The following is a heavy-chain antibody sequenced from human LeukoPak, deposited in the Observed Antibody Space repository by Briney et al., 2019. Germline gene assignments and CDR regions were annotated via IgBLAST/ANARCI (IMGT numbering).Heavy chain of an antibody. CDR3: ARDADPYGSGSYYNDFDY. CDR2: ISYDGSNK. Sequence: GGSLRLSCAASGFTFSSYAMHWVRQAPGKGLEWVAVISYDGSNKYYADSVKVRFTISRDNSKNTLYLQMNSLRAEDTAVYYCARDADPYGSGSYYNDFDYWGQGTLVTVSS. D-gene: IGHD3-10*01. J-gene: IGHJ4*02. CDR1: GFTFSSYA. V-gene: IGHV3-30*04.